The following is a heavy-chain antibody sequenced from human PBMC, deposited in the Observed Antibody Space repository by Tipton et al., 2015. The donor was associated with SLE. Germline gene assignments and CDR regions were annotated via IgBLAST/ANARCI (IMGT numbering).Heavy chain of an antibody. D-gene: IGHD1-26*01. Sequence: TLSLTCTVSGGSISSYYWSWIRQPPGKGLEWIGYIYYSGSTNYNPSLKSRVTISVDTSKNQFSLKLSSVTAADTAVYYCAREWELRGAFDIWGQGTMVTVSS. V-gene: IGHV4-59*01. J-gene: IGHJ3*02. CDR3: AREWELRGAFDI. CDR1: GGSISSYY. CDR2: IYYSGST.